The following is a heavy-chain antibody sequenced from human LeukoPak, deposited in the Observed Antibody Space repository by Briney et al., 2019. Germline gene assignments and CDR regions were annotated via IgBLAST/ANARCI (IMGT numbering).Heavy chain of an antibody. CDR1: GFIFSDPY. J-gene: IGHJ3*01. CDR3: TREMRVGGIGSSSAFDL. Sequence: GGSLRLSCAASGFIFSDPYMSWIRQAPGKGLEWVSKITGNGDQVYYADSVRGRFTISRDNAKESLYLQMNSLRPEDTGSYYCTREMRVGGIGSSSAFDLWGQGTMVVVSS. CDR2: ITGNGDQV. D-gene: IGHD2-2*03. V-gene: IGHV3-11*01.